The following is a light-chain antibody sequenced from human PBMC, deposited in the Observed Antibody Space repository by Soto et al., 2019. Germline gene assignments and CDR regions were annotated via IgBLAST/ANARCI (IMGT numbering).Light chain of an antibody. V-gene: IGLV2-23*02. CDR2: EVT. CDR3: CSYAGGNTFPYV. Sequence: QSALTQPASVSGSPGQSITISCTGTSRDVETYNLVSWYQQHPGKAPKLLIYEVTKRPSGLSDRFSGSKSGNMASLTISGLQAEDEADYYCCSYAGGNTFPYVFGTGTKLTVL. CDR1: SRDVETYNL. J-gene: IGLJ1*01.